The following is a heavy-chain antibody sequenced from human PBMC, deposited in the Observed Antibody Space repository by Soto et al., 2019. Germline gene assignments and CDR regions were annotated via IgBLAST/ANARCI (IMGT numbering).Heavy chain of an antibody. J-gene: IGHJ4*01. CDR1: GFPFSGFA. CDR2: IGTYGGSDVNT. CDR3: AKDGAWNNHHHSHFDF. Sequence: GGSLRLSCAASGFPFSGFAMSWVRQAPGKGLEWVSGIGTYGGSDVNTYYADSVRGRFIISRDNSKNTLYLQMNSLSADDTAVYYRAKDGAWNNHHHSHFDFWGHGTLVTVSS. V-gene: IGHV3-23*01. D-gene: IGHD1-1*01.